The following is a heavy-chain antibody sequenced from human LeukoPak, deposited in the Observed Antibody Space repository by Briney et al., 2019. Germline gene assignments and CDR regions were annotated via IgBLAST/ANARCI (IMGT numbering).Heavy chain of an antibody. CDR1: GFTFSNYA. CDR2: VSTRGGKT. D-gene: IGHD3-22*01. Sequence: GGSLRLSCAASGFTFSNYAMSWVRRAPGKGLEWVSAVSTRGGKTFYAEFVKGRFTISRDESTSTLYLQMTSLSAEDTAIYYCANHPPRGVVALLFWGPGTLVTVSS. CDR3: ANHPPRGVVALLF. V-gene: IGHV3-23*01. J-gene: IGHJ4*02.